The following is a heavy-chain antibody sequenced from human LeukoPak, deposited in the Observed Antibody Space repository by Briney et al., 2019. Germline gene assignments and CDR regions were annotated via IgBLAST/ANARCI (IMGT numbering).Heavy chain of an antibody. CDR3: ARQDDCGGDCPSGY. J-gene: IGHJ4*02. D-gene: IGHD2-21*02. CDR2: IKEDGTEK. V-gene: IGHV3-7*01. Sequence: PGGSLRLSCVVSGFTFSHWWMSWVRQAPGKGLEYVANIKEDGTEKNYMDSAKGRFTISRDNAKNSLYLQMNSLRAEDTAVYYCARQDDCGGDCPSGYWGQGTLVTVSS. CDR1: GFTFSHWW.